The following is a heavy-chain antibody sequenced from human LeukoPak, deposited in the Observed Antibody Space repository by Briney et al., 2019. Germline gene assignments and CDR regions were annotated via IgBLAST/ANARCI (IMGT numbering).Heavy chain of an antibody. CDR3: ALALNYDFWSGYYTDYYYYYGMDV. D-gene: IGHD3-3*01. CDR1: GYTFTSYG. V-gene: IGHV1-18*01. CDR2: ISAYNGNT. Sequence: GASVKVSYKASGYTFTSYGISWVRQAPGQGLEWMGWISAYNGNTNYAQKLQGRVTMTTDTSTSTAYMELRSLRSDDTAVYYCALALNYDFWSGYYTDYYYYYGMDVWGQGTTVTVSS. J-gene: IGHJ6*02.